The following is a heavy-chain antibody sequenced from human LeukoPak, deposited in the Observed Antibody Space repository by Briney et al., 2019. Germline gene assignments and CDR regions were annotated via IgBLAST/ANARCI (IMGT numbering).Heavy chain of an antibody. V-gene: IGHV1-69*04. D-gene: IGHD1-20*01. CDR2: IIPILGIA. CDR3: ARDRPYDNWNPYYYYGMDV. J-gene: IGHJ6*02. CDR1: GGTFSSYA. Sequence: PRASVKVSCKASGGTFSSYAISWVRQAPGQGLEWMGRIIPILGIANYAQKFQGRVTITADKSTSTAYMELSSLRSEDTAVYYCARDRPYDNWNPYYYYGMDVWGQGTTVTVSS.